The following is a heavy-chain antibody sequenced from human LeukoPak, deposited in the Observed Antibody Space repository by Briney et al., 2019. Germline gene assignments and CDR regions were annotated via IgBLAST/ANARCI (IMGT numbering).Heavy chain of an antibody. CDR2: ISSSSSYI. V-gene: IGHV3-21*03. CDR1: GFTFSSYS. D-gene: IGHD2-2*01. J-gene: IGHJ4*02. CDR3: TRSFSTTLWGLDY. Sequence: GGSLRLSCAASGFTFSSYSMNWVRQAPGKGLEWVSSISSSSSYIYYADSVKGRFTISRDNAKNSLYLQMNSLKTEDTAVYYCTRSFSTTLWGLDYWGQGTLVTVSS.